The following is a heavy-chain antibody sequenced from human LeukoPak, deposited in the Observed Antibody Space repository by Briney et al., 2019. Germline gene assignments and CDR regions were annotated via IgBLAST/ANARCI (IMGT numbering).Heavy chain of an antibody. D-gene: IGHD3-9*01. J-gene: IGHJ4*02. Sequence: SETLSLTCTVSGGSISSYYWSWIRQPAGKGLEWIGRIYTSGSTNYNPSLKSRVTMSVDTSKNQFSLKLSSVTAADTAVYYCARSVKDGYDILTGYYSPRYYFDYWGQGTLVTVSS. CDR2: IYTSGST. CDR1: GGSISSYY. CDR3: ARSVKDGYDILTGYYSPRYYFDY. V-gene: IGHV4-4*07.